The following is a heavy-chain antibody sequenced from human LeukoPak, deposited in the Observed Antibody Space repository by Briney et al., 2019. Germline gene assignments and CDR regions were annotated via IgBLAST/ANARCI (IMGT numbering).Heavy chain of an antibody. D-gene: IGHD6-19*01. V-gene: IGHV4-59*01. J-gene: IGHJ3*02. CDR3: ARWGGSGWYAFDI. CDR1: GGSISSYY. Sequence: SETLSLTCTVSGGSISSYYWNWIRQPPGKGLEWIGYIYSSGSTNYNPSLRSRVTISVDTSKNQFSLKLSSVTAADTAAYYCARWGGSGWYAFDIWGQGTMVTVSS. CDR2: IYSSGST.